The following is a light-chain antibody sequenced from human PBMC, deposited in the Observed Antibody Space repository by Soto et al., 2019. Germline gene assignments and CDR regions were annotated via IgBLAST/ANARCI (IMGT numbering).Light chain of an antibody. J-gene: IGKJ2*03. CDR1: QSISTN. Sequence: DIEMTQFPSSLSASVGDRVTITCRASQSISTNLSWYQKKPGKAPKLMIYAASTLQSGVSSRFSGSGSGTDFSLTISSPQPEDFAIYFCQQSYITFYSFGQGTNLEIK. CDR2: AAS. V-gene: IGKV1-39*01. CDR3: QQSYITFYS.